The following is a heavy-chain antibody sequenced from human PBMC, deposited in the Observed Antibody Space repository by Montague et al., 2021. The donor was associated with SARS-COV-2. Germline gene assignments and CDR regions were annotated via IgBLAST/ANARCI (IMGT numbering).Heavy chain of an antibody. Sequence: SETLSLICSVSGGSINNYFWCWIRQSPGQGLGWVGYMHSTGSTTXNPSLKSRVIISVDTSKTQISLKLSSVSAADTALYYCARAVVGAKTATIESWGQGTLVTVSS. D-gene: IGHD2-15*01. CDR2: MHSTGST. CDR3: ARAVVGAKTATIES. J-gene: IGHJ4*02. CDR1: GGSINNYF. V-gene: IGHV4-59*01.